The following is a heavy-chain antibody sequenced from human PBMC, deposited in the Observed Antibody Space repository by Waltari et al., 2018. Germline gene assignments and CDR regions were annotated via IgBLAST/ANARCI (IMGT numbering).Heavy chain of an antibody. J-gene: IGHJ4*02. D-gene: IGHD1-26*01. V-gene: IGHV4-38-2*01. CDR3: ARSIVGATPFDY. Sequence: QVQLQESGPGLVKPSETLSLTCAVYGYSISSGYYWGWIRQPPGKGLEWIGSIYHSGSTYYNPSLKSRVTISVDTSKNQFSLKLSSVTAADTAVYYCARSIVGATPFDYWGQGTLVTVSS. CDR1: GYSISSGYY. CDR2: IYHSGST.